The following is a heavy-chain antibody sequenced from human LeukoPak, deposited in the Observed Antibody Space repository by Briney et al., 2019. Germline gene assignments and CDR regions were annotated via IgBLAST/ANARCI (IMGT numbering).Heavy chain of an antibody. D-gene: IGHD5-18*01. CDR3: ARGVGTARY. Sequence: SETLSLTCTVSGGSISSYYWSWIRQPPGKGLEWIGEINHSGSTNYNPSLKSRVTISVDTSKNQFSLKLSSVTAADTAVYYCARGVGTARYWGQGTLVTVSS. CDR2: INHSGST. V-gene: IGHV4-34*01. J-gene: IGHJ4*02. CDR1: GGSISSYY.